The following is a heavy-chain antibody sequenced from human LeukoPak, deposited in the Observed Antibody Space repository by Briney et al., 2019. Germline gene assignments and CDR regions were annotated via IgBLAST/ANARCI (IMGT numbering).Heavy chain of an antibody. Sequence: KAGGSLRLSCTASGFTFSSYWMSWVRQAPGKGLEWVANIKQDGGEKYYVDSVKGRFTISRDNAKNSLYLQMNSLRAEDTAVYYCARLGARQVLDYWGQGTLVTVSS. D-gene: IGHD4-17*01. V-gene: IGHV3-7*01. CDR1: GFTFSSYW. J-gene: IGHJ4*02. CDR2: IKQDGGEK. CDR3: ARLGARQVLDY.